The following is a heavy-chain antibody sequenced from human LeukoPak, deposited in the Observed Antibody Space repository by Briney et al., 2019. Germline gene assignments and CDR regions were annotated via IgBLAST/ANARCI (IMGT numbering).Heavy chain of an antibody. V-gene: IGHV4-59*01. D-gene: IGHD2-21*01. J-gene: IGHJ2*01. CDR1: GGSISSYY. Sequence: PSETLSLTCTVSGGSISSYYWGWIRQPPGKGLEWIGYIYYSGSTNYNPPLKSRVTISVDTSKNQFSLKLSSVTAADTAVYYCARVCNFCGGDWYWYFDLWGRGTLVTVSS. CDR3: ARVCNFCGGDWYWYFDL. CDR2: IYYSGST.